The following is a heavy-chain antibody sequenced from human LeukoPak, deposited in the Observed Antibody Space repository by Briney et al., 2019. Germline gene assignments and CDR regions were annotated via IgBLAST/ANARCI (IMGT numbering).Heavy chain of an antibody. CDR3: ARIEGCGGDCYPRGDNWFDP. CDR1: GYRFTSYW. J-gene: IGHJ5*02. Sequence: GESLKISCKGSGYRFTSYWIGWVRQMPGKGLEWMGIIYPGDSDTRYSPSFQGQVTISADKSISTAYLQWSSLKASDTAMYYCARIEGCGGDCYPRGDNWFDPWGQGTLVTVSS. CDR2: IYPGDSDT. D-gene: IGHD2-21*02. V-gene: IGHV5-51*01.